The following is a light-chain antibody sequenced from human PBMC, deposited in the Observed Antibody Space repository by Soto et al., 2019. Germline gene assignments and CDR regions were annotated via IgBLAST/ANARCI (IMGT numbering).Light chain of an antibody. Sequence: QSALTQPPSASGSPGQSVTISCTATSSDVGNYNFVSWYQQHPGKAPQLMIYEVTKRPSGVPDRFSGSKSGNTASLTVSGLQAEDEADYYCSSYAGTNNLLFGGGTKLTVL. CDR1: SSDVGNYNF. CDR3: SSYAGTNNLL. V-gene: IGLV2-8*01. J-gene: IGLJ2*01. CDR2: EVT.